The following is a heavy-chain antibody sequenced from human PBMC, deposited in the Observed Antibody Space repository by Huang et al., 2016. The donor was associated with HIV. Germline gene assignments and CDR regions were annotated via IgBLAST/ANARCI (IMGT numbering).Heavy chain of an antibody. CDR1: GGSFSGYY. CDR2: INHSEST. Sequence: QVQLQQWGAGLLRPSETLSLTCAVYGGSFSGYYGTWIRQPPGKGLEWIGEINHSESTNDNPSLKCRVTISVDTSRNQFSLTLTSVTAADTAVYYCARGQGGYYYYYMDVWGKGTTVTVSS. J-gene: IGHJ6*03. CDR3: ARGQGGYYYYYMDV. V-gene: IGHV4-34*01.